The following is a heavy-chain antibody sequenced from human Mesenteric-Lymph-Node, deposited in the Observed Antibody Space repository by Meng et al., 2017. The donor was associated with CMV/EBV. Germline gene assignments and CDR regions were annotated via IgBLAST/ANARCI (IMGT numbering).Heavy chain of an antibody. D-gene: IGHD2-15*01. CDR1: YTLTTYS. V-gene: IGHV1-18*01. CDR2: ISAYNGNT. J-gene: IGHJ4*02. CDR3: ALGGYCSGGSCYSDFDY. Sequence: YTLTTYSMNWVRQAPGQGLEWMGWISAYNGNTNYAQKFQGRVTMTTDTSTSTAYMELRSLRSDDTAVYYCALGGYCSGGSCYSDFDYWGQGTLVTVSS.